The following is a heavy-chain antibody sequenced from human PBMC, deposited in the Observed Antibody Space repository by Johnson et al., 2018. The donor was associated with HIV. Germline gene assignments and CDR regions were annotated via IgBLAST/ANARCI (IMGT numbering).Heavy chain of an antibody. Sequence: VQLVESGGGVVQPGRSLRLSCAASGITVSSNYMSWVRQAPGKGLEWVSAISGSGGSTYYADSVKGRFTISRDNSKNTLYLQMNSLRAEDTAVYYCARAYTYGAFDIWGQGTTVTISS. CDR1: GITVSSNY. CDR2: SGSGGST. D-gene: IGHD5-18*01. J-gene: IGHJ3*02. V-gene: IGHV3-23*04. CDR3: ARAYTYGAFDI.